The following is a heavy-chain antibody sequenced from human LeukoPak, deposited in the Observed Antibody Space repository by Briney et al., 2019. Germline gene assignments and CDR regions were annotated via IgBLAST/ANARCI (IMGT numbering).Heavy chain of an antibody. D-gene: IGHD3-10*01. V-gene: IGHV3-33*01. CDR1: GFTFNTYA. CDR2: IRYDESNR. Sequence: TWGSLRLSCAASGFTFNTYAMHWVRQAPGKGLEWVAVIRYDESNRYYSDSVKGRFTISRDNSKNTLYLQMNSLRAEDTAVYYCARDRGKGGYVDYWGQGTLVTVSS. CDR3: ARDRGKGGYVDY. J-gene: IGHJ4*02.